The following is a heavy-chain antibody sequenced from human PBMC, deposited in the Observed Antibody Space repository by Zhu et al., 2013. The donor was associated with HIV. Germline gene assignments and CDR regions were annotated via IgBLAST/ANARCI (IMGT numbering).Heavy chain of an antibody. V-gene: IGHV1-3*01. CDR3: ARVAILTGGGYYYYGMDV. Sequence: QVQLVQSGAEVKKPGASVKVSCKASGYTFTSYAMHWVRQAPGQRLEWMGWINAGNGNTKYSQKFQGRVTITRDTSASTAYMELSSLRSEDTAVYYCARVAILTGGGYYYYGMDVWGQGTTVTVSS. J-gene: IGHJ6*02. CDR1: GYTFTSYA. CDR2: INAGNGNT. D-gene: IGHD3-9*01.